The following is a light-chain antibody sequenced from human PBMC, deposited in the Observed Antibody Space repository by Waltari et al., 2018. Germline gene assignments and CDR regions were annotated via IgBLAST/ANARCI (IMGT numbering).Light chain of an antibody. J-gene: IGKJ4*01. V-gene: IGKV3-20*01. CDR2: GTS. CDR1: ESIGSTY. CDR3: QQYDRSPCT. Sequence: EIVLTQSPGPLSLSPGERATLSCRASESIGSTYLAWYQQKPGQAPRLLIYGTSSRATGIPDRFSGSGSGTDFTLTISRLEPEDFAVYFCQQYDRSPCTFGGGTKVEIK.